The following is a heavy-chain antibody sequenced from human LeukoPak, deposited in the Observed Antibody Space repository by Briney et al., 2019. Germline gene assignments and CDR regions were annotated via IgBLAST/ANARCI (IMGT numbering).Heavy chain of an antibody. CDR2: IYHSGST. V-gene: IGHV4-4*02. J-gene: IGHJ4*02. Sequence: SGTLSLTCAVSGGSISSSNWWSWVRQPPGKGLEWIGEIYHSGSTNYNPSLKSRVTISVDTSKNQFSLKLSSVTAADTAVYYCASSSRGAIPFDYWGQGTLVTVSS. D-gene: IGHD3-10*01. CDR3: ASSSRGAIPFDY. CDR1: GGSISSSNW.